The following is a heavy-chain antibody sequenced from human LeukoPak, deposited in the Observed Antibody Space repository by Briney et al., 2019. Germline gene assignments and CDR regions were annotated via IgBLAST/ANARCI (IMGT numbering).Heavy chain of an antibody. D-gene: IGHD3-10*01. CDR2: IYHSGST. J-gene: IGHJ4*02. Sequence: SETLSLTCTVSGGSISSSSYYWRWIRQPPGKGLEWIGGIYHSGSTYYNPSLKSRVTISVDTSKNQFSLKLSSVTAADTAVYYCARSRGTGPLQYYFDYWGQGTLVTVSS. CDR1: GGSISSSSYY. V-gene: IGHV4-39*07. CDR3: ARSRGTGPLQYYFDY.